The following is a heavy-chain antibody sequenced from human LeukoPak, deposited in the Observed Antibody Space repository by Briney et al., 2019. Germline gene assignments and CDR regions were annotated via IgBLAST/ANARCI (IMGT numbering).Heavy chain of an antibody. D-gene: IGHD6-13*01. V-gene: IGHV3-53*01. CDR2: IYIGDTT. CDR1: EFSVSSNY. CDR3: AKALEQETVIALDS. Sequence: GGSLRLSCAASEFSVSSNYMSWVRQAPGKVLEWVSVIYIGDTTYYAESVKGRFTISRDNSKNTLYLQMNSLRAEDTSIYFCAKALEQETVIALDSWGQGTLVTVSS. J-gene: IGHJ4*02.